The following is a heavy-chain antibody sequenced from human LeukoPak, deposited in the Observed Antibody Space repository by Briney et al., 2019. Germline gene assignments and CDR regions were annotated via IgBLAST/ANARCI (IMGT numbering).Heavy chain of an antibody. V-gene: IGHV3-49*04. CDR2: IRSKAYGGTT. D-gene: IGHD3-9*01. J-gene: IGHJ4*02. CDR3: AKVPQSLTGYY. Sequence: AGGSLRLSCTASGFTFGDYSMSWVRQAPGKGLEWVGFIRSKAYGGTTEYAASVKGRFTISRDDSKSIAYLQMNSLKTEDTAVYYCAKVPQSLTGYYWGQGTLVTVSS. CDR1: GFTFGDYS.